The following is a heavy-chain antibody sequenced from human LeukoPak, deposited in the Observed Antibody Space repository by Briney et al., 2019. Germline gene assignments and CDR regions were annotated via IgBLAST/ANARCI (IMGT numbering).Heavy chain of an antibody. V-gene: IGHV4-59*11. CDR1: GGSISSHY. CDR3: AGRRDCTNGVCAHVTGFDP. CDR2: IYYSGST. J-gene: IGHJ5*02. Sequence: PSETLSLTCTVSGGSISSHYWSWIRQPPGKGLEWIGYIYYSGSTNYNPSLKSRVTISVDTSKNQFSLKLSSVTAADTAVYYCAGRRDCTNGVCAHVTGFDPWGQGTLVTVSS. D-gene: IGHD2-8*01.